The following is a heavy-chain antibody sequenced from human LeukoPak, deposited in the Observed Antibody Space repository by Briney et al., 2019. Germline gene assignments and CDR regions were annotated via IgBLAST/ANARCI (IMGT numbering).Heavy chain of an antibody. V-gene: IGHV3-30-3*01. CDR2: ISYDGSNK. CDR1: GFTFSSYA. J-gene: IGHJ4*02. Sequence: GGSLSLSCAASGFTFSSYAMHWVRQAPGKGLEWVAVISYDGSNKYYADSVKGRFTISRDNSKNTLYLQMNSLRAEDTAVYYCAREREVVTLDYWGQGTLVTVSS. D-gene: IGHD2-21*02. CDR3: AREREVVTLDY.